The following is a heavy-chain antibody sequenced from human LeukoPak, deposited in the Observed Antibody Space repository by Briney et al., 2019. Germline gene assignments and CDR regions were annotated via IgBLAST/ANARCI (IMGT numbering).Heavy chain of an antibody. D-gene: IGHD3-9*01. CDR3: AKPYYDILTGKGPFDY. Sequence: PGGSLRLSCAASGFTFSNYAMIWVRQAPGKGLEYVSGISDSGGSTYYADSVKGRFTISRDNSKNTLYLQMNSLRAEDMAVYYCAKPYYDILTGKGPFDYWGRGTLVTVSS. CDR1: GFTFSNYA. J-gene: IGHJ4*02. CDR2: ISDSGGST. V-gene: IGHV3-23*01.